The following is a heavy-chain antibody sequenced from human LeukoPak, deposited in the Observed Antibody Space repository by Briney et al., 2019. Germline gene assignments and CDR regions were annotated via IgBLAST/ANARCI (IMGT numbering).Heavy chain of an antibody. CDR1: GFTFSSYG. CDR3: AKEGSGYCSGGSCAGGYNWFDP. V-gene: IGHV3-30*02. J-gene: IGHJ5*02. Sequence: GGSLRLSCAASGFTFSSYGMHWVRQAPGKGLEWVAFIRYDGSNKYYADSVKGRFTISRDNSKNTLYLQMNSLRAEDTAVYYCAKEGSGYCSGGSCAGGYNWFDPWGQGTLVTVSS. D-gene: IGHD2-15*01. CDR2: IRYDGSNK.